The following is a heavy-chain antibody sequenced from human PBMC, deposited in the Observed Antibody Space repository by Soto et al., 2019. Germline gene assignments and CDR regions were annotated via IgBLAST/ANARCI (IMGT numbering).Heavy chain of an antibody. V-gene: IGHV3-72*01. CDR3: TSSWGDYRCFDF. J-gene: IGHJ4*02. Sequence: LRLSCAASGFTFSDHYMDWVRQAPGKGLEWVGRIRNKANSYTTEYAASVKGRFTILRDDSKNSMFLQMNSLKTEDTAVYYCTSSWGDYRCFDFWGQGTLVTVSS. CDR1: GFTFSDHY. CDR2: IRNKANSYTT. D-gene: IGHD4-17*01.